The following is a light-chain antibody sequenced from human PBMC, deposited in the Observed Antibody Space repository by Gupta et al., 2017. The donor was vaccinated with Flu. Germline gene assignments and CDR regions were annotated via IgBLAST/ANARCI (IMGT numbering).Light chain of an antibody. Sequence: DVGGFNYVHWCQQHPGKAPKLLIYEVANRPSGVSYRFSGSKSGNTASLTISGLQAEDEADYYCSSYTTSSTPEVFGGGTKLTVL. V-gene: IGLV2-14*01. CDR2: EVA. J-gene: IGLJ2*01. CDR3: SSYTTSSTPEV. CDR1: DVGGFNY.